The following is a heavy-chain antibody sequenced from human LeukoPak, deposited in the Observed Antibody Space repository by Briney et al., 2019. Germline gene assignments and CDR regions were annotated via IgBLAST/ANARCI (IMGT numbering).Heavy chain of an antibody. Sequence: PGGSLRLSCAASGFTFSNYAMTWVRQAPGKGLEWVSGISGSGGGTYYTDSVKGRFTISRDNSKNTLYLQMNSLRPEDTAIYYCAKAFSSSWYCFDYWGQGTLVTVSS. CDR3: AKAFSSSWYCFDY. V-gene: IGHV3-23*01. CDR1: GFTFSNYA. CDR2: ISGSGGGT. D-gene: IGHD6-13*01. J-gene: IGHJ4*02.